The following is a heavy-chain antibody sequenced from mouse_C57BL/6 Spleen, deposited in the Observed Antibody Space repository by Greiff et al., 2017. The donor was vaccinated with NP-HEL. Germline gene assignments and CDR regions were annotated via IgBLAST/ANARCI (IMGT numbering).Heavy chain of an antibody. CDR2: INPNNGGT. D-gene: IGHD4-1*01. Sequence: EVKLQESGPELVKPGASVKMSCKASGYTFTDYNMHWVKQSHGKSLEWIGYINPNNGGTSYNQKFKGKATLTVNKSSSTAYMELRSLTSEDSAVYYCARGAWTGRYFDYWGQGTTLTVSS. CDR1: GYTFTDYN. V-gene: IGHV1-22*01. J-gene: IGHJ2*01. CDR3: ARGAWTGRYFDY.